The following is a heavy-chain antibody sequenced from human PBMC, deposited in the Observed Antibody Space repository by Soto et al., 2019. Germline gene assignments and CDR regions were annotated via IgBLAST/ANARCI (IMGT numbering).Heavy chain of an antibody. D-gene: IGHD2-15*01. J-gene: IGHJ3*01. CDR2: IDPSDSYN. V-gene: IGHV5-10-1*01. Sequence: GESLKISRKGSAYSFNSYWISWVRQMPGKGLEWMGRIDPSDSYNNHSPSFQGHVTMSADKSITTAYLQWSSLKASDTAMYYCARRDNQDALDVWGQGTMVTVSS. CDR3: ARRDNQDALDV. CDR1: AYSFNSYW.